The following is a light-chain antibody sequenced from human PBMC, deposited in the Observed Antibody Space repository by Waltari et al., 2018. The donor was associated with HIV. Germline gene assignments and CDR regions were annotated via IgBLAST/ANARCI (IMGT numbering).Light chain of an antibody. CDR3: LQYNNWWT. V-gene: IGKV3-15*01. CDR2: DAS. CDR1: QSVSSN. Sequence: EIVMTQSPATLSVSPGERATLSCRASQSVSSNLDWYQQKPGQAPRLLSYDASTRATGIPARFSGSGSGTDFSLTISSLQSEDFAVYYCLQYNNWWTFGQGTKVEIK. J-gene: IGKJ1*01.